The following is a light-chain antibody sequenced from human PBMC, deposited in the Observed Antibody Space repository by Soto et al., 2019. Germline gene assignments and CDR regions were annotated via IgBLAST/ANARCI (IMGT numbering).Light chain of an antibody. CDR3: QQYASSPT. CDR1: QSVTNSY. CDR2: GAS. V-gene: IGKV3-20*01. Sequence: EIVLTQSPCTLSLSPGERATLSCRASQSVTNSYVAWYQQQLGQAPRLLIYGASIRATGIPDRFSGSGSGTDFTLTISGLEPEDSAVFYCQQYASSPTFGQGTKVDIK. J-gene: IGKJ1*01.